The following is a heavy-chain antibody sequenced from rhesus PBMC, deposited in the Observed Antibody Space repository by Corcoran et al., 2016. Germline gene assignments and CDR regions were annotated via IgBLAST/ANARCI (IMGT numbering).Heavy chain of an antibody. D-gene: IGHD6-31*01. Sequence: QVTLKESGPALVKPTHTLTLTCTFSGSSPSTSGMGVGWICQPPGKALEWLASIYWDDDKYYSTSLKSRLTISKDTSKNQVVLTMTNMDPVDTATYYCARGAGIAAADYWGQGVLVTVSS. CDR3: ARGAGIAAADY. V-gene: IGHV2S1*01. CDR2: IYWDDDK. J-gene: IGHJ4*01. CDR1: GSSPSTSGMG.